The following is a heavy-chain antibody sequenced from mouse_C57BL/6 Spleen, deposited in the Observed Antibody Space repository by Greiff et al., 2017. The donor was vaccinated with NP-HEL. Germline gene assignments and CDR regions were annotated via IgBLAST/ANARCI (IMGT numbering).Heavy chain of an antibody. V-gene: IGHV1-22*01. CDR1: GYTFTDYN. D-gene: IGHD2-3*01. CDR2: INPNNGGT. CDR3: ARRWDGYYWYFDV. Sequence: EVQGVESGPELVKPGASVKMSCKASGYTFTDYNMHWVKQSHGKSLEWIGYINPNNGGTSYNQKFKGKATLTVNKSSSTAYMELRSLTSEDSAVYYCARRWDGYYWYFDVWGTGTTVTVSS. J-gene: IGHJ1*03.